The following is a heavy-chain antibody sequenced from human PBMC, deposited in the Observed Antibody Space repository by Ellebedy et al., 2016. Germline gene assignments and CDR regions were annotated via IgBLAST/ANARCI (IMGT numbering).Heavy chain of an antibody. CDR2: VFHTGIA. CDR1: GGSVSSDY. CDR3: AKWNGGWYAFEV. D-gene: IGHD6-19*01. J-gene: IGHJ3*01. Sequence: SETLSLTCNVSGGSVSSDYWNWIRRPPGKELEWIGYVFHTGIAVYNPSLKGRVTMSIDTSRSQFSLTLTSVTAADTAVYYCAKWNGGWYAFEVWGQGTMVTVSS. V-gene: IGHV4-59*02.